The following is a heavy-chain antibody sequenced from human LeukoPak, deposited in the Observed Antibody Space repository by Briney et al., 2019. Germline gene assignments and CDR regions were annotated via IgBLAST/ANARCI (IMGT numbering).Heavy chain of an antibody. D-gene: IGHD2-15*01. CDR3: VKEEEYCSGGSCYSDFDY. CDR2: ISSNGGST. CDR1: GFTFSSYA. J-gene: IGHJ4*02. Sequence: GGSLRLSCSASGFTFSSYAMHWVRQAPGKGLEYVSAISSNGGSTYYADSVKGRFTISRDNSKNTLYLQMSSLRAEDTAVYYGVKEEEYCSGGSCYSDFDYWGQGTLVTVSS. V-gene: IGHV3-64D*06.